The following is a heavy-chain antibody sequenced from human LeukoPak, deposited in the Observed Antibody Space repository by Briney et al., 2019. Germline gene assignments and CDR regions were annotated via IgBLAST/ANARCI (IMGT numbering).Heavy chain of an antibody. J-gene: IGHJ4*02. D-gene: IGHD4-17*01. Sequence: ASVKVSCKASGYTFTGYYMHWVRRAPGQGLEWMGWISAYNGNTNYAQKLQGRVTMTTDTSTSTAYMELRSLRSDDTAVYYCARDRDDYGDYVGVFDYWGQGTLVTVSS. CDR2: ISAYNGNT. V-gene: IGHV1-18*04. CDR3: ARDRDDYGDYVGVFDY. CDR1: GYTFTGYY.